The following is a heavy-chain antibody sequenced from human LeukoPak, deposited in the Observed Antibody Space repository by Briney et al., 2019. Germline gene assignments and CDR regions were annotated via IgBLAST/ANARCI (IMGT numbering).Heavy chain of an antibody. CDR2: ISWNSGSI. D-gene: IGHD2-15*01. J-gene: IGHJ3*02. Sequence: PGRSLRLSCAASGFTFDDYAMHWVRQAPGKGLEWVSGISWNSGSIGYADSVKGRFTISRDNSKNTLYLQMNSLRAEDTAVYYCARVPYCSGGSCYSGGNAFDIWGQGTMVTVPS. CDR3: ARVPYCSGGSCYSGGNAFDI. V-gene: IGHV3-9*01. CDR1: GFTFDDYA.